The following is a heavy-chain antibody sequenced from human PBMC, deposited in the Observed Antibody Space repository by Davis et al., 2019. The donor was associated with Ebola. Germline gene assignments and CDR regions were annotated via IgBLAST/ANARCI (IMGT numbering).Heavy chain of an antibody. J-gene: IGHJ4*02. CDR3: ARAAKYSGSYPIDY. D-gene: IGHD1-26*01. Sequence: ASVKVSCKVSGYTLTELSMHWVRQAPGQGLEWMGWIGAYNGNTNYAQKLQGRVTMTTDTSTSTAYMELRSLRSDDTAVYYCARAAKYSGSYPIDYWGQGTLVTVSS. CDR1: GYTLTELS. V-gene: IGHV1-18*01. CDR2: IGAYNGNT.